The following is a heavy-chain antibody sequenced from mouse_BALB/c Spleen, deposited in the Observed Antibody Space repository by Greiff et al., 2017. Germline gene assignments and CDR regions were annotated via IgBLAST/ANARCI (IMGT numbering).Heavy chain of an antibody. J-gene: IGHJ4*01. CDR2: IWSGGST. D-gene: IGHD2-4*01. V-gene: IGHV2-2*02. CDR1: GFSLTSYG. Sequence: VQLQQSGPGLVQPSQSLSITCTVSGFSLTSYGVHWVRQSPGKGLEWLGVIWSGGSTDYNAAFISRLSISKDNSKSQVFFKMNSLQANDTAIYYCARNVITTRGYAMDYWGQGTSVTVSS. CDR3: ARNVITTRGYAMDY.